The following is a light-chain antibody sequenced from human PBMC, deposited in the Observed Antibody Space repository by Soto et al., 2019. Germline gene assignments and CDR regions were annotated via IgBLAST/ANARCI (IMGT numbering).Light chain of an antibody. CDR1: HSVSRY. J-gene: IGKJ4*01. CDR3: QQRSNWPLT. Sequence: EIVLTQSPATLSLSPGERATLSCRASHSVSRYLAWYQQKPGQAPRLLMYDASNRATGIPARFRGSGSGTYFTLTISSLEPEDFAVYYCQQRSNWPLTFGGGTKVEIK. V-gene: IGKV3-11*01. CDR2: DAS.